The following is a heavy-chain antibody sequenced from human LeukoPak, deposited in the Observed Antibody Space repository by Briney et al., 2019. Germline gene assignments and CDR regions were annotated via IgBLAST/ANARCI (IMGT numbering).Heavy chain of an antibody. CDR2: IYPDDSDT. J-gene: IGHJ4*02. V-gene: IGHV5-51*01. CDR3: ARHDKQLGFDY. D-gene: IGHD6-6*01. CDR1: EYSFTNYW. Sequence: GESLKISCKGSEYSFTNYWIGWARQMPGKGLEWMGIIYPDDSDTTYSPSFQGLVTISADKSINTAYLQWSSLKASDTAMYYCARHDKQLGFDYWGQGTLVTVSS.